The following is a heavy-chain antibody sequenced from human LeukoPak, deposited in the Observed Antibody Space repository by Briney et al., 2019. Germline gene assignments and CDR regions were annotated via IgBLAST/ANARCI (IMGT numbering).Heavy chain of an antibody. CDR1: GGSFSGYY. CDR2: ISHSGST. V-gene: IGHV4-34*01. D-gene: IGHD4-23*01. CDR3: ARGITVDYWYFDL. J-gene: IGHJ2*01. Sequence: PPETLSLTCAVYGGSFSGYYWSWIRQPPGKGLEWIGEISHSGSTNYNPSLKSRVTISVDTSKNQFSLKLSSVTAADTAVFYCARGITVDYWYFDLWGRGTLVTVSS.